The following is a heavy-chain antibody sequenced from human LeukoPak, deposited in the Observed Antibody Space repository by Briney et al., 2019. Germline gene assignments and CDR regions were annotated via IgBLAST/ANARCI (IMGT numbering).Heavy chain of an antibody. D-gene: IGHD1-26*01. Sequence: GASVKVSCKASGGTFSSYAISWVRQAPGQGLEWMGGIIPIFGTANYAQKFQGRVTITADKSTSTAYMELSSLRSEDTAVYYCARDTEEYSGSYREYYFDYWGQGTLVTVSS. J-gene: IGHJ4*02. CDR1: GGTFSSYA. CDR3: ARDTEEYSGSYREYYFDY. V-gene: IGHV1-69*06. CDR2: IIPIFGTA.